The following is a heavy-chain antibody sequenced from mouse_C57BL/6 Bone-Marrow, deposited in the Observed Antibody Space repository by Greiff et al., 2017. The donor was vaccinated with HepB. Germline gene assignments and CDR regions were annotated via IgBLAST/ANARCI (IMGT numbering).Heavy chain of an antibody. Sequence: VKLMESGAELARPGASVKMSCKASGYTFTSYTMHWVKQRPGQGLEWIGYINPSSGYTKYNQKFKDKATLTAGKSSSTAYMQLSSLTSEDSAVYYCARDDYWYFDVWGTGTTVTVSS. CDR1: GYTFTSYT. V-gene: IGHV1-4*01. CDR3: ARDDYWYFDV. J-gene: IGHJ1*03. CDR2: INPSSGYT.